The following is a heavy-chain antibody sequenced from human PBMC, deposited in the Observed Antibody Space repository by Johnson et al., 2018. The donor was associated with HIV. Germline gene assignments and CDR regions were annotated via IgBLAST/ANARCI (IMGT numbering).Heavy chain of an antibody. CDR1: GFTFSDYY. V-gene: IGHV3-11*04. D-gene: IGHD1-1*01. CDR2: ISGSDGAI. J-gene: IGHJ3*02. CDR3: AKGPRYDAFDI. Sequence: QVQLVESGGGLVKPGGSLRLSCAASGFTFSDYYMSWIRQAPGKGLEWVSYISGSDGAIWYADSVKGRFTISRDNAKNSLYLQMNSLKAEDTAVYYCAKGPRYDAFDIWGQGTMVTVSS.